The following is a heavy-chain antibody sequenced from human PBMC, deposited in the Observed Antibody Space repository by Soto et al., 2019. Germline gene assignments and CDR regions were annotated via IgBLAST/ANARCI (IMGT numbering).Heavy chain of an antibody. D-gene: IGHD3-16*01. CDR1: GFPFSSYA. J-gene: IGHJ4*02. Sequence: PGGSLRLSCAASGFPFSSYAMSWVRQAPGKGLEWVSAISGSGGSTYYADSVKGRFTISRDNSKNTLYLQMNSLRAEDTAVYYCAKGLGLFGGVSPTFDYWGQGTLVTVSS. CDR3: AKGLGLFGGVSPTFDY. CDR2: ISGSGGST. V-gene: IGHV3-23*01.